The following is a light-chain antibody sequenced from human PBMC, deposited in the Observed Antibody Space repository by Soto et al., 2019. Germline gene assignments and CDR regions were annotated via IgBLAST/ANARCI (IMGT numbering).Light chain of an antibody. V-gene: IGLV2-23*01. CDR2: EGS. J-gene: IGLJ2*01. CDR1: SSDVGSYNL. CDR3: CSYAGSSTYVV. Sequence: QSALTQPASVSGSPVQAITIACTGTSSDVGSYNLVSWYQQHPGKAPKLMIYEGSKRPSGVSNRFSGSKSGNTASLTISGLQAEDEADYYCCSYAGSSTYVVFGGGTKVTVL.